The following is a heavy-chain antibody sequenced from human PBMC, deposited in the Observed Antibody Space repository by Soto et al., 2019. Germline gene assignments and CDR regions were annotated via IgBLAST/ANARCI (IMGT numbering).Heavy chain of an antibody. V-gene: IGHV4-34*01. D-gene: IGHD3-10*01. J-gene: IGHJ5*02. CDR2: IHHSGCT. CDR3: PRGLVPMVRGVIGPGYNWFDP. Sequence: QVPLQQWGAGLLKPSETLSLTCAVYGGSFSGYYWSWIRQPPGKGLEWIGEIHHSGCTNYNPSLKSRVTISGDTSKNQVSLRLSSEAAADTAVYYCPRGLVPMVRGVIGPGYNWFDPWGQGTLVTVSS. CDR1: GGSFSGYY.